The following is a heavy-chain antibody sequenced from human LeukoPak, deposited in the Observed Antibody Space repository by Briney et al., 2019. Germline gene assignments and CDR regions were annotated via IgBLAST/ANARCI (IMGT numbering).Heavy chain of an antibody. Sequence: GGSLRLSCAASGFTFSSYSMNWVCQAPGKGLEWVSSISSSSSYIYYADSVKGRFTISRDNAKNSLYLQMNSLRAEDTAVYYCARGERFLEWLLDYWGQGTLVTVSS. V-gene: IGHV3-21*01. CDR1: GFTFSSYS. CDR2: ISSSSSYI. D-gene: IGHD3-3*01. CDR3: ARGERFLEWLLDY. J-gene: IGHJ4*02.